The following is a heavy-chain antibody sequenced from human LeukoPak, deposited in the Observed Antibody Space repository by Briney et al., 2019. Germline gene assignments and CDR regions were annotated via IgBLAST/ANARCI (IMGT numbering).Heavy chain of an antibody. CDR3: AGLVHRKAFDI. J-gene: IGHJ3*02. D-gene: IGHD6-19*01. V-gene: IGHV1-18*01. CDR1: GYTFTSNG. Sequence: GASVKVSCKASGYTFTSNGISWVRQAPGQGLEWMGWISAYNGNANYEQKLQGRVTMTTDTSTSTAYMELRSLRSDDTAVYYCAGLVHRKAFDIWGQGTMVTVSS. CDR2: ISAYNGNA.